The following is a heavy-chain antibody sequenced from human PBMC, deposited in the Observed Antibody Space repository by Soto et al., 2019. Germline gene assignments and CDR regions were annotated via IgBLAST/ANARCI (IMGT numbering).Heavy chain of an antibody. D-gene: IGHD2-15*01. CDR1: GYTFTSYG. V-gene: IGHV1-18*01. CDR2: ISAYNRNT. J-gene: IGHJ5*02. Sequence: ASVKVSCTASGYTFTSYGISWVRQAPGQGLEWMGWISAYNRNTNYAQKLQGRVTMTTDTSTSTAYMELRSLRSDDTAVYYCARLHTYCSGGSCYRSYNWFDPWGQGTLVTVSS. CDR3: ARLHTYCSGGSCYRSYNWFDP.